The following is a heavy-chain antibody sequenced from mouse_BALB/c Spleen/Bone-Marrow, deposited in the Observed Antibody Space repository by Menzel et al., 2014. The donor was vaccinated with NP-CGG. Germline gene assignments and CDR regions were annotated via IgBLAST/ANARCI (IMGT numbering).Heavy chain of an antibody. Sequence: EVHLVESGGGLVKPGGSLKLSCAASGFTFSSYAMSWVRQTPEKRLEWVASISSGGSYTCYPDSVKERFTISRDNAKNTLYLQMSSLRSEDTAMYYCARRRSDLNYFDYWGQGTTLTVSS. CDR3: ARRRSDLNYFDY. CDR2: ISSGGSYT. CDR1: GFTFSSYA. J-gene: IGHJ2*01. V-gene: IGHV5-9-3*01. D-gene: IGHD2-14*01.